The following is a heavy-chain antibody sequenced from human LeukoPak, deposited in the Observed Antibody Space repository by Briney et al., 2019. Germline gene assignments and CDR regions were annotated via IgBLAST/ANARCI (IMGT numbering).Heavy chain of an antibody. CDR3: ARGSCSSSSCYERLNGLDV. CDR2: IDAASDT. V-gene: IGHV3-13*01. D-gene: IGHD2-2*01. Sequence: GGSLRLSCAASGFTFSNYDMHWVRQAAGKGLEWVSSIDAASDTYYPGSVKGPFTISRENAKKSFYLQMNSLRAGDTAVYYCARGSCSSSSCYERLNGLDVWGQGTPVTVSS. J-gene: IGHJ6*02. CDR1: GFTFSNYD.